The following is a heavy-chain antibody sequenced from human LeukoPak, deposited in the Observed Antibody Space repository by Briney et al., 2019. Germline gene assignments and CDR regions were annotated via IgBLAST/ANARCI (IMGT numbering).Heavy chain of an antibody. CDR3: AKNPQAGTLRPFDY. D-gene: IGHD4-17*01. CDR2: ISGSGGST. CDR1: GFTFSSYA. Sequence: GGSLRLSRAASGFTFSSYAMSWVRQAPGKGLEWVSAISGSGGSTYYADSVKGRFTISRDNSKNTLYLQMNSLRAEDTAVYYCAKNPQAGTLRPFDYWGQGTLVTVSS. J-gene: IGHJ4*02. V-gene: IGHV3-23*01.